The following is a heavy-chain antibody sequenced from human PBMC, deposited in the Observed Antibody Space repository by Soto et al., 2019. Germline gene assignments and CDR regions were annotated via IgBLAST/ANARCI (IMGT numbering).Heavy chain of an antibody. CDR3: ARASDAFSIHS. J-gene: IGHJ4*02. Sequence: TLSLTCTVSGGSIRRGGYYWTWIRQYPGKGLEWLGHIYYSGSTFYNPSLKSRVTISVDTSKNQFSLKLNSVTAADTAVYYCARASDAFSIHSWGQGTLVTVSS. V-gene: IGHV4-31*03. D-gene: IGHD2-2*01. CDR1: GGSIRRGGYY. CDR2: IYYSGST.